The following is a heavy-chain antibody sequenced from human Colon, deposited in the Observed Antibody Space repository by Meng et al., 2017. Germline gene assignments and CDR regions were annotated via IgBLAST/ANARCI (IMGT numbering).Heavy chain of an antibody. CDR3: ARDGSGSRPFDY. D-gene: IGHD3-10*01. CDR2: IDSIGRT. J-gene: IGHJ4*02. Sequence: PGLVTPSVTLSLTCTVSGRSISSCYCTLIRKPDGNVLAWIGRIDSIGRTNYNPSLKSRVTMSVDTSKNQVSLNLTSVTAADTAVYYCARDGSGSRPFDYWGQGTLVTVSS. V-gene: IGHV4-4*07. CDR1: GRSISSCY.